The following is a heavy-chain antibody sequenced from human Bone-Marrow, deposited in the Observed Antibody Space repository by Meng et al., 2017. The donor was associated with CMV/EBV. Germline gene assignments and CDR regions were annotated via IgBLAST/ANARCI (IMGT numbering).Heavy chain of an antibody. CDR2: ISSSSSTI. CDR1: GFTFSSYS. V-gene: IGHV3-48*04. Sequence: GESLKISCAASGFTFSSYSMNWVRQAPGKGLEWVSYISSSSSTIYYADSVKGRFTISRDNAKNSLYLQMNSLRAEDTAVYYCARLGWSSFDYWGQGTLVTVSS. J-gene: IGHJ4*02. CDR3: ARLGWSSFDY. D-gene: IGHD2-15*01.